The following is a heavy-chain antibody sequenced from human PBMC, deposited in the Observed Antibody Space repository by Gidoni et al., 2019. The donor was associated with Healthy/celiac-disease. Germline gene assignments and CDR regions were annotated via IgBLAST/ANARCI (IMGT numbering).Heavy chain of an antibody. J-gene: IGHJ3*02. CDR3: ASLVDTDAFDI. CDR1: GGSFSGYY. CDR2: INHSGST. D-gene: IGHD5-18*01. V-gene: IGHV4-34*01. Sequence: QVQLQQWGAGLLKPSETLSLTCAVYGGSFSGYYWSWIRQPPGKGLEWIGEINHSGSTNYNPSLKSRVTISVDTSKNQFSLKLSSVTAADTAVYYCASLVDTDAFDIWGQGTMVTVSS.